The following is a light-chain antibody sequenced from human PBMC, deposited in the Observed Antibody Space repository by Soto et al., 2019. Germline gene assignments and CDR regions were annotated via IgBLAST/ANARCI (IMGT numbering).Light chain of an antibody. J-gene: IGLJ3*02. CDR2: GNS. CDR1: SSNIGAGYD. Sequence: QSVLTQPPSVSWAPGQRVTISCTWSSSNIGAGYDVHWYQQLPGTAPKLLIYGNSNRPSGVPDRFSGSKSGTSASLAITGLQAEDEADYYCQSYDSSLSGSVFGGGTKLTVL. V-gene: IGLV1-40*01. CDR3: QSYDSSLSGSV.